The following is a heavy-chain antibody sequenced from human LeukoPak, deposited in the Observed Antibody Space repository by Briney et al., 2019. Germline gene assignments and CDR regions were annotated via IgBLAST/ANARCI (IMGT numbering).Heavy chain of an antibody. CDR2: INTNTGNP. CDR1: GYTFTSYA. CDR3: ARDPIAAADFTWDIIDY. V-gene: IGHV7-4-1*02. J-gene: IGHJ4*02. Sequence: ASVKVSCKASGYTFTSYAMNWVRQAPGQGLEWMGWINTNTGNPTYAQGFTGRFVFSLDTSVSTAYLQISSLKAEDTAVYYCARDPIAAADFTWDIIDYWGQGTLVTVSS. D-gene: IGHD6-13*01.